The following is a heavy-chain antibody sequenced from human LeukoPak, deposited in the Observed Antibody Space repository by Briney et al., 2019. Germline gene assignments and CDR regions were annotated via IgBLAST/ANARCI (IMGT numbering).Heavy chain of an antibody. J-gene: IGHJ4*02. Sequence: PGGSLRLSCAASGFTFSSYAMSWVRQAPGKGLEWVSAISGSGGSTYYAGSVKGRFTISRDNSKNTLYLQMNSLRAEDTAVYYCAKDHYGDYVEYFDYWGQGTLVTVSS. CDR1: GFTFSSYA. CDR2: ISGSGGST. D-gene: IGHD4-17*01. V-gene: IGHV3-23*01. CDR3: AKDHYGDYVEYFDY.